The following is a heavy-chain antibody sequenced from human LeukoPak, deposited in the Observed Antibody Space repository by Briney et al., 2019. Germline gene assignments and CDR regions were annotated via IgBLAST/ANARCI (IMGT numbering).Heavy chain of an antibody. V-gene: IGHV3-30*04. CDR1: GFTFSSYA. CDR3: ARDRSEYSSSPGQY. CDR2: ISYDGSNK. J-gene: IGHJ4*02. D-gene: IGHD6-6*01. Sequence: PGGSLRLSCAASGFTFSSYAMHWVRQAPGKGLEWVAVISYDGSNKYYADSVKGRFTISRDNSKNTLYLQMNSLRAEATAVYYCARDRSEYSSSPGQYWGQGTLVTGSS.